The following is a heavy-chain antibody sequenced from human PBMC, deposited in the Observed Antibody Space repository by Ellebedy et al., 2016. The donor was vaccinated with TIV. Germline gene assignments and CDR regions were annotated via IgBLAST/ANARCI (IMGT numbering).Heavy chain of an antibody. V-gene: IGHV4-39*01. CDR1: GGSISSSSYY. CDR3: ASLAGIYYYGMDV. J-gene: IGHJ6*02. CDR2: IYYSGST. Sequence: SETLSLXXTVSGGSISSSSYYWGWIRQPPGKGLEWIGSIYYSGSTYYNPSLKSRVTISVDTSKNQFSLKLSSVTAADTAVYYCASLAGIYYYGMDVWGQGTTVTVSS.